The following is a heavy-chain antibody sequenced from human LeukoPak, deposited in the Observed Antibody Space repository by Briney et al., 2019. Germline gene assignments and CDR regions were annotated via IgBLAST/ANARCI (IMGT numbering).Heavy chain of an antibody. J-gene: IGHJ4*02. CDR2: IYYSGST. CDR1: GGSISSYY. CDR3: ARRKGPRRPFDY. Sequence: PSETLSLTCTSSGGSISSYYWSWIRQPPGKGLEWIGYIYYSGSTNYNPSLKSRVTISVDTSKNQFSLKLSSVTAADTAVYYCARRKGPRRPFDYWGQGTLVTVSS. V-gene: IGHV4-59*08. D-gene: IGHD6-6*01.